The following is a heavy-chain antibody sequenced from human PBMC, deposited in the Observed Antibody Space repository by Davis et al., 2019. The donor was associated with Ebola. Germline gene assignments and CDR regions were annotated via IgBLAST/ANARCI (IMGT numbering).Heavy chain of an antibody. D-gene: IGHD4-17*01. V-gene: IGHV3-74*01. CDR1: GFTFSRYW. J-gene: IGHJ4*02. Sequence: GESLKISCAASGFTFSRYWMHWVRQAPGKGLVYVSRISSDGGITSYADSVKGRFTIYRDNAKSTLYLQMNSLTAEDTAVYYCVRTTYGAPEYWGQGTLVTVS. CDR3: VRTTYGAPEY. CDR2: ISSDGGIT.